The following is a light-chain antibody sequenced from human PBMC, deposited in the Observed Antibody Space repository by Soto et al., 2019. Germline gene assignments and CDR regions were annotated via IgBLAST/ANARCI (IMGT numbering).Light chain of an antibody. CDR1: QNIYKW. CDR3: QQYERYPLT. CDR2: EAA. V-gene: IGKV1-5*01. J-gene: IGKJ4*01. Sequence: DIQMTQSPSTLSASIGDRVTITCRASQNIYKWLAWYQQKPQKAPKLLIFEAAALETGVSPRFRGSGSGTEFTLTISSLQPDDFATYYCQQYERYPLTFGGGTRWR.